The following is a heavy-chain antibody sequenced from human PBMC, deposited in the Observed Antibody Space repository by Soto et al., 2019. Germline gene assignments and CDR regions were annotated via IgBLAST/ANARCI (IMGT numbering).Heavy chain of an antibody. D-gene: IGHD4-17*01. V-gene: IGHV6-1*01. CDR3: ARATRTWFDP. CDR1: GDSVSSNSAT. CDR2: TYYRSKWYN. J-gene: IGHJ5*02. Sequence: TLFLTCVISGDSVSSNSATWNWIRQSPSRGLEWLGRTYYRSKWYNEYAVSVKSRITINPDTSKNQFSLQLNSVTPEDTAVYYCARATRTWFDPWGQGTLVTVSS.